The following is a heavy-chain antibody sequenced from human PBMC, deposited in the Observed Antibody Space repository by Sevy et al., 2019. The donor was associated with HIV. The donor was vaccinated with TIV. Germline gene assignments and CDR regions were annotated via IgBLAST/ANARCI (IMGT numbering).Heavy chain of an antibody. D-gene: IGHD3-3*01. CDR2: INPNRGGT. CDR3: ARGMSAYLLANGMDV. Sequence: ASVKVSCKAYGYTFSDYYMHWVRQAPGQGLEWMGWINPNRGGTNYAHKFQGRVTMTRDTSISTAYMELSSQRSDDTDIYYCARGMSAYLLANGMDVWGQGTTVTVSS. V-gene: IGHV1-2*07. CDR1: GYTFSDYY. J-gene: IGHJ6*02.